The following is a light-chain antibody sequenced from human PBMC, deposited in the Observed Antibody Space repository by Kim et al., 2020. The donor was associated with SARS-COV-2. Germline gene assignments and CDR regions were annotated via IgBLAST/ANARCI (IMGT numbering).Light chain of an antibody. Sequence: SYELTQPPSVSVSPGQTASITCSGNRLADKDVCWYQQMPGQSPVLVIYQDTKRHSGIPERFSGSNSGNTATLTISGTQAMDDADYYCQVWDSTTAIFGGGTQLTVL. CDR1: RLADKD. CDR3: QVWDSTTAI. J-gene: IGLJ2*01. V-gene: IGLV3-1*01. CDR2: QDT.